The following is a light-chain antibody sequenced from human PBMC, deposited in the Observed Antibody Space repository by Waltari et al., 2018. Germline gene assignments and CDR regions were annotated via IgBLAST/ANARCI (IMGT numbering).Light chain of an antibody. J-gene: IGKJ3*01. V-gene: IGKV1-39*01. Sequence: DIQMTQSPSSLSASVGDRVTMPCRASQSITNYLSWYQHKLGEAPNLLVYDGSTLVSGVPSRFNGSGSGTEFTLTISRLQPEDLATYYCLQTYSTLMFSFGPGTKVDL. CDR1: QSITNY. CDR3: LQTYSTLMFS. CDR2: DGS.